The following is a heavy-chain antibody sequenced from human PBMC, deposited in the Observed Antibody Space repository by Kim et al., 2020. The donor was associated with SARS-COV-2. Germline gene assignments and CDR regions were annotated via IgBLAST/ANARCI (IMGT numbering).Heavy chain of an antibody. Sequence: GGSLRLSCAASGFTFSSYGMHWVRQAPGKGLEWVAIISYDGNNKYYADSVKGRFTISRDNSKNTLYLQMNSLRAEDTAVYHCAKDLYCSSASCYLGYYYYYYGMDVWGHGTTVTVSS. V-gene: IGHV3-30*18. CDR3: AKDLYCSSASCYLGYYYYYYGMDV. D-gene: IGHD2-2*01. CDR1: GFTFSSYG. J-gene: IGHJ6*02. CDR2: ISYDGNNK.